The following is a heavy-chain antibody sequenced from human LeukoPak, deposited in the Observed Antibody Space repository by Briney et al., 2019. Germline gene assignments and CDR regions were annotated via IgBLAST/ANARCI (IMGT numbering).Heavy chain of an antibody. J-gene: IGHJ4*02. V-gene: IGHV3-30-3*01. CDR2: ISYDGSNK. D-gene: IGHD6-6*01. Sequence: GGSLRLSCAASGFTFSSYAMHWVRQAPGKGLEWVAVISYDGSNKYYADSVKGRFTISRDNSKNTLYLQMNSLRAEDTAVYYCARDGGSSSFNFDYWGQVTLVTVSS. CDR1: GFTFSSYA. CDR3: ARDGGSSSFNFDY.